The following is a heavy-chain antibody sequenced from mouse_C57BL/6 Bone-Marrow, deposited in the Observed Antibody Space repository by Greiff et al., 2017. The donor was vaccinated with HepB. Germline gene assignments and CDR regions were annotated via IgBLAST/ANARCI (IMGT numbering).Heavy chain of an antibody. CDR2: INPYNGGT. CDR1: GYTFTDYY. CDR3: ARRATVVSNWYFDV. Sequence: EVQLQESGPVLVKPGASVKMSCKASGYTFTDYYMNWVKQSHGKSLEWIGVINPYNGGTSYNQKFKGKATLTVDKSSSTAYMELNSLTSEDSAVYYCARRATVVSNWYFDVWGTGTTVTVSS. D-gene: IGHD1-1*01. J-gene: IGHJ1*03. V-gene: IGHV1-19*01.